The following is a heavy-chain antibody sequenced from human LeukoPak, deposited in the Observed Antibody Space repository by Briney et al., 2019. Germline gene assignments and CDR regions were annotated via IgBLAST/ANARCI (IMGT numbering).Heavy chain of an antibody. V-gene: IGHV3-48*01. J-gene: IGHJ4*02. Sequence: GGSLRLSCAASGFTFSSYSMNWVRQAPGKGLEWVSYISSSSSTIYYADSVKGRFTISRDNAKNSLYLQMNSLRAEDTAVYYCARDGNFYGDYKLVDYWGQGTLVTVSS. CDR2: ISSSSSTI. CDR3: ARDGNFYGDYKLVDY. D-gene: IGHD4-17*01. CDR1: GFTFSSYS.